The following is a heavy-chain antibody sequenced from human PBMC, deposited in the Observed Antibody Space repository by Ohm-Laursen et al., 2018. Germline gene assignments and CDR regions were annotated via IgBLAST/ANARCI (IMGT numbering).Heavy chain of an antibody. J-gene: IGHJ4*02. Sequence: SDTLSLTWTVSGGSISSSSYYWGWIRQPPGKGLEWIGSIYYSGSTYYNPSLKSRVTISVDTSKNQFSLKLSSVTAADTAVYYCARLASSSTDYYDSSGSSRDYWGQGTLVTVSS. V-gene: IGHV4-39*07. CDR3: ARLASSSTDYYDSSGSSRDY. D-gene: IGHD3-22*01. CDR2: IYYSGST. CDR1: GGSISSSSYY.